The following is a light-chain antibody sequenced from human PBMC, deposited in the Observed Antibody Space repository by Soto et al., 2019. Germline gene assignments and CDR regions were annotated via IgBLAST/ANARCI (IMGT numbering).Light chain of an antibody. CDR1: QSISSW. Sequence: VHVTQWPSTVSASVGDRVTITCRVSQSISSWLAWYQQKPGKAPKLLIYKASSLESGVPSRFSGSGSGTEFTLTISRLQPDDFATYYCQQYNSYLITFGQGTRLEIK. CDR2: KAS. CDR3: QQYNSYLIT. V-gene: IGKV1-5*03. J-gene: IGKJ5*01.